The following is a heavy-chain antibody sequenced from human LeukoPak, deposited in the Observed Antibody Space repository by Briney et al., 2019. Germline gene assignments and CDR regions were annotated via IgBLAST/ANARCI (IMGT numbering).Heavy chain of an antibody. CDR3: APAIPIAAVAGTNWFDP. V-gene: IGHV3-30*02. J-gene: IGHJ5*02. CDR1: GFTFSSYG. D-gene: IGHD6-19*01. CDR2: IRYDGSNK. Sequence: GGSLRLSCAASGFTFSSYGMHWVRQAPGKGLEWVAFIRYDGSNKYYADSVKGRFTISRDNSKNTLYLQMNSLRAEDTAVYYCAPAIPIAAVAGTNWFDPWGQGTLVTVSS.